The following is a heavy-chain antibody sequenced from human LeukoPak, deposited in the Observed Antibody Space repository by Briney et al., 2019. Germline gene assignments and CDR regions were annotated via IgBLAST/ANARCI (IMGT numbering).Heavy chain of an antibody. J-gene: IGHJ4*02. CDR2: INHSGST. D-gene: IGHD3-10*02. CDR3: ASGVREGAFDY. Sequence: SETLSLTCAVYGGSFSGYYWSWIRQPPGKGLEWIGEINHSGSTNYNPSLESRVTISVDTSKNQFSLKLSSVTAADTAVYYCASGVREGAFDYWGQGTLVTVSS. V-gene: IGHV4-34*01. CDR1: GGSFSGYY.